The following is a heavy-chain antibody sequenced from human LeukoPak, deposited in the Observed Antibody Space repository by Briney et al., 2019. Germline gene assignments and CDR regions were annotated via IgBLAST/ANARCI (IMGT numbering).Heavy chain of an antibody. D-gene: IGHD3-22*01. CDR3: ASELTVVLNAFDI. V-gene: IGHV3-30*02. CDR1: GFTFSNAW. CDR2: IRYDGSNK. Sequence: HPGGSLRLSCAASGFTFSNAWMSWVRQAPGKGLEWVAFIRYDGSNKYYADSVKGRFTISRDNSKNTLYLQMNSLRAEDAAVYYCASELTVVLNAFDIWGQGTMVTVSS. J-gene: IGHJ3*02.